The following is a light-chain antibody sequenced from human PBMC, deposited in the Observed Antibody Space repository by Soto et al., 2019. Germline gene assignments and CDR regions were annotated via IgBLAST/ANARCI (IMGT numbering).Light chain of an antibody. Sequence: DIQMTQSPSTLSASVGDRVTITCRASQSISGWLAWYQQKPGKAPKLLIYDASSLESGVPSRFSGRGSGTEFTLTISSLQPDDFATYYCHQYSSYSWTFGQGTKVDIK. J-gene: IGKJ1*01. CDR2: DAS. CDR3: HQYSSYSWT. V-gene: IGKV1-5*01. CDR1: QSISGW.